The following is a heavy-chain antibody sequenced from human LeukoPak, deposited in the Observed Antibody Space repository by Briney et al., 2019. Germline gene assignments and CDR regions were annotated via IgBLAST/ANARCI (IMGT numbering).Heavy chain of an antibody. D-gene: IGHD2-15*01. CDR3: ASLSGVVAATSYFDY. V-gene: IGHV4-39*01. J-gene: IGHJ4*02. CDR1: GGSISSSSYY. Sequence: PSETLSLTCTVSGGSISSSSYYWGWIRQPPGKGLEWIGSIYYSGSTYYNPSLKSRVTISVDTSKNQFSLKLSSVTAADTAVYYCASLSGVVAATSYFDYWGQGTLVTVSS. CDR2: IYYSGST.